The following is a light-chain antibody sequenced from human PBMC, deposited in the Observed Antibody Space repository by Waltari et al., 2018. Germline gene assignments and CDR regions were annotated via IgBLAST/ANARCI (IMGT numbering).Light chain of an antibody. CDR3: CSYAGSYTWV. CDR2: DVS. V-gene: IGLV2-11*01. Sequence: QSALTQPRSVSGSPGQSVTISCTGTSSDVGGYNYVSWYQQHPGNAPKLMIYDVSKRPSGVPDRFSGSKPGSTASLTISGLQAEDEADYYCCSYAGSYTWVFGGRTKLTVL. J-gene: IGLJ3*02. CDR1: SSDVGGYNY.